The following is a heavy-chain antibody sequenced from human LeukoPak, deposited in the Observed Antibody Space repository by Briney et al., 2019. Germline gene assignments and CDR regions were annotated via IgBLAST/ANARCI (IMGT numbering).Heavy chain of an antibody. CDR3: ARDFSSTSNWELDY. Sequence: ASVKVSCKASGYTFIDYFIHWVRQAPGQGLEWMGRINSNSGGTEDAQKFQGRVTMTRDTSISTAYMELSRLTSDDTAVYYCARDFSSTSNWELDYWGQGTLVTVSS. J-gene: IGHJ4*02. V-gene: IGHV1-2*06. CDR2: INSNSGGT. CDR1: GYTFIDYF. D-gene: IGHD7-27*01.